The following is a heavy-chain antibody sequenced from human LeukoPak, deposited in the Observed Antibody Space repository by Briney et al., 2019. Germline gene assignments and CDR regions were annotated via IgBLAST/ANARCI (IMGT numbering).Heavy chain of an antibody. Sequence: GGSLRLSCAASGFTVSSNYMSWVRQAPGKGLEWVSAISGSGGSTYYADSVKGRFTISRDNSKNTLYLQMNSLRAEDTAVYYCAKDRGTLHFDYWGQGTLVTVSS. D-gene: IGHD3-10*01. CDR2: ISGSGGST. V-gene: IGHV3-23*01. CDR1: GFTVSSNY. CDR3: AKDRGTLHFDY. J-gene: IGHJ4*02.